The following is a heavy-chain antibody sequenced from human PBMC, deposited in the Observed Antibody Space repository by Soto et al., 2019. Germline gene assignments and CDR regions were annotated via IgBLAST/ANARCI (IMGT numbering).Heavy chain of an antibody. D-gene: IGHD1-26*01. CDR2: ISSSSSYI. V-gene: IGHV3-21*01. Sequence: GGSLRLSCAASGFTFSSYSMNWVRQAPGKGLEWVSSISSSSSYIYYADSVKGRFTISRDNAKNSLYLQMNSLRAEDTAVYYCARDWIIVGAHPVFAFDIWRQGTMVPVSS. CDR1: GFTFSSYS. CDR3: ARDWIIVGAHPVFAFDI. J-gene: IGHJ3*02.